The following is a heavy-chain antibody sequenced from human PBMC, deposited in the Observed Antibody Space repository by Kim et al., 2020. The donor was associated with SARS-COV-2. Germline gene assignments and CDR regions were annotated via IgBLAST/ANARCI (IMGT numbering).Heavy chain of an antibody. CDR3: ARGGDDGSYYYYGMDV. J-gene: IGHJ6*02. D-gene: IGHD7-27*01. CDR2: INTNTGNP. V-gene: IGHV7-4-1*02. CDR1: GYTFTSYA. Sequence: ASVKVSCKASGYTFTSYAMNWVRQAPGQGLEWMGWINTNTGNPTYAQGFTGRFVFSLDTSVSTAYLQISSLKAEDTAVYYCARGGDDGSYYYYGMDVWGQGTTVTVSS.